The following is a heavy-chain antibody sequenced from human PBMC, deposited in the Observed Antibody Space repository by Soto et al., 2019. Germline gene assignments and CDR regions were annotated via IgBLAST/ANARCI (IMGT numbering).Heavy chain of an antibody. Sequence: SETLSLTCTVSGGSISSGDAYLSWIRQSAGKGLEWIGYISYRGRPFYTPSLESRATISVDTSKNQSSLKLNSVSAEDTAVYYCAREGAASYSYHYGTEVWGQGTKVTVSS. V-gene: IGHV4-30-4*01. J-gene: IGHJ6*02. CDR1: GGSISSGDAY. CDR2: ISYRGRP. CDR3: AREGAASYSYHYGTEV. D-gene: IGHD3-16*01.